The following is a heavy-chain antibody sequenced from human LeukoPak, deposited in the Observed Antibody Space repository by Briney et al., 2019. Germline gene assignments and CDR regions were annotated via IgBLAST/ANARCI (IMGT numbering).Heavy chain of an antibody. CDR2: INAGDGNT. J-gene: IGHJ5*02. D-gene: IGHD3-10*01. V-gene: IGHV1-3*01. CDR1: GYTFTSNT. Sequence: ASVKVSCKASGYTFTSNTMHWVRQAPGQRLEWMGWINAGDGNTKYSQKFQDRVTITRDTSASTAYMELSSLRSEDTAVYYCARGVGVGAVSSLWFGELLYNWFDPWGQGTLVTVSS. CDR3: ARGVGVGAVSSLWFGELLYNWFDP.